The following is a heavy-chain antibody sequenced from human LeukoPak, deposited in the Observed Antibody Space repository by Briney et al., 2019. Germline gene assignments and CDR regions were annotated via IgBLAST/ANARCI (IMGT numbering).Heavy chain of an antibody. D-gene: IGHD5-18*01. CDR2: ISYDGSNK. Sequence: GGSLRLSCAASGFTFGSYAMHWVRQAPGKGLEWVAVISYDGSNKYYADSVKGRFTISRDNSKNTLYLQMNSLRAEDTAVYYCAKDRTAMSPFDYWGQGTLVTVSS. V-gene: IGHV3-30*04. J-gene: IGHJ4*02. CDR3: AKDRTAMSPFDY. CDR1: GFTFGSYA.